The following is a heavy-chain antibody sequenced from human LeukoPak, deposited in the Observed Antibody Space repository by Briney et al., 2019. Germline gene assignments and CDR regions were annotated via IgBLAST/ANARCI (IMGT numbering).Heavy chain of an antibody. D-gene: IGHD3-9*01. CDR1: GGTLSRYA. CDR3: ARGTTYYDILTGYFTPNWYFDL. J-gene: IGHJ2*01. Sequence: SVKVSCKASGGTLSRYAISWVRQAPGQGLEWMGGIIPIFGTTNYAQKFQGRVTMTTDTSTSTAYMELRSLRSDDTAVYYCARGTTYYDILTGYFTPNWYFDLWGRGTLVTVSS. V-gene: IGHV1-69*05. CDR2: IIPIFGTT.